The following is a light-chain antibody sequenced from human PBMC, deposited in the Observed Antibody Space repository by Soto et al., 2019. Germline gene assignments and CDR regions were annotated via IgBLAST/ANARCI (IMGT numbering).Light chain of an antibody. CDR3: QQYNNWPPLT. CDR2: GAS. CDR1: QSVRSN. V-gene: IGKV3-15*01. Sequence: IVMTQSPATLSVTPGGRDTLSCWASQSVRSNLAWYQQKPGQAPRLLIYGASTSATGIPASFSGMGSVTEFTLTIRSLQSEDFAVYDCQQYNNWPPLTFGGGTKVDIK. J-gene: IGKJ4*01.